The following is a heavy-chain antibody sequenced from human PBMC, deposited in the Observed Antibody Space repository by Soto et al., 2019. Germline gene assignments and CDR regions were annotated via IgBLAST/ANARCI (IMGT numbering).Heavy chain of an antibody. J-gene: IGHJ5*02. Sequence: QVQLQESGPGLVKPSQTLSLTCTVSGGSISSGGYYWSWIRQHPGKGLEWIGYIYYSGSTYYNPSLKSRVTQSVDTSKNQFSLKLSSVTAADTAVYYCARDRGDYVWGSYRHNWFDPWGQGTLVTVSS. CDR1: GGSISSGGYY. V-gene: IGHV4-31*03. D-gene: IGHD3-16*02. CDR2: IYYSGST. CDR3: ARDRGDYVWGSYRHNWFDP.